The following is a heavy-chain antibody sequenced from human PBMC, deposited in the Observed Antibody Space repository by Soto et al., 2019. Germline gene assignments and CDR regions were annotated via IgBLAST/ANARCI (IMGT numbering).Heavy chain of an antibody. CDR1: GIVFSDY. CDR3: ARLPFPWGWFDP. V-gene: IGHV3-11*01. D-gene: IGHD3-16*01. CDR2: ISGRGRTI. J-gene: IGHJ5*02. Sequence: QVQLVESGGGLVKPGGSLRLSCAASGIVFSDYMSWVRQAPGKGLEWLSYISGRGRTIYSADSVKGRFTISRDNATNSLYLQMNNVRTEDTAVYYCARLPFPWGWFDPWGQGTLVTVSS.